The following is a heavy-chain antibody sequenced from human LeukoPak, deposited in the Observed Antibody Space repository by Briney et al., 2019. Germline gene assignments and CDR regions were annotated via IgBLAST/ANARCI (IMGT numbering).Heavy chain of an antibody. CDR1: GFTFSSYA. Sequence: RAGGSLRLSCAASGFTFSSYAMSWVRQAPGKGLEWVSAISGSGGSTYYADSVKGRSTISRDNSKNTLYLQMNSLRAEDTAVYYCARRRGGGSSSSFDYWGQGTLVTVSS. J-gene: IGHJ4*02. D-gene: IGHD2-15*01. CDR3: ARRRGGGSSSSFDY. V-gene: IGHV3-23*01. CDR2: ISGSGGST.